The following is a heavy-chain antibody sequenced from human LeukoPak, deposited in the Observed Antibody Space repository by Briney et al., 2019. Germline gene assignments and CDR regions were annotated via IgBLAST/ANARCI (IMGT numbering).Heavy chain of an antibody. Sequence: SETQPLTCTVSGDSFTSSNFSWGWVRQSPGKGLEWIGCIFHSGTTYYNPSLKSRVTTSVDTSKNQISLRLTSVTASDTAVYYCRSSGTSWYADYWGQGNLVIVSS. J-gene: IGHJ4*02. CDR2: IFHSGTT. D-gene: IGHD6-13*01. CDR3: RSSGTSWYADY. V-gene: IGHV4-39*01. CDR1: GDSFTSSNFS.